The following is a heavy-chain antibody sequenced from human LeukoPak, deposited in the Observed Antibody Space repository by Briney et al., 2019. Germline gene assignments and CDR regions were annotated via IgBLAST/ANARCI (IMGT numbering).Heavy chain of an antibody. J-gene: IGHJ4*02. CDR1: GYTFTGYH. CDR2: INPNSGGT. CDR3: ARANDYGDYLDY. D-gene: IGHD4-17*01. Sequence: ASVKVSCKASGYTFTGYHMHWVRQAPGQGLEWMGWINPNSGGTNYARKFQGRVTMTRDTSISTAYMELSRLRSDDTAVYYCARANDYGDYLDYWGQGTLVTVSS. V-gene: IGHV1-2*02.